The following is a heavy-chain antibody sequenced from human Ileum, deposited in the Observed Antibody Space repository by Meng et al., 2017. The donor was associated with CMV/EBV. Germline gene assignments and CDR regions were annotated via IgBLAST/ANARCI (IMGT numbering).Heavy chain of an antibody. V-gene: IGHV1-3*01. CDR3: ARGRVYSDY. CDR2: INGGNGKT. J-gene: IGHJ4*02. CDR1: GYSFTSYV. Sequence: KVSCQASGYSFTSYVMHWVRQAPGQRLEWMGWINGGNGKTKYSQNFQGRVTITRDTSASTAYMEVSSLRSEDTAVYYCARGRVYSDYWGQGTLVTVSS. D-gene: IGHD2-21*01.